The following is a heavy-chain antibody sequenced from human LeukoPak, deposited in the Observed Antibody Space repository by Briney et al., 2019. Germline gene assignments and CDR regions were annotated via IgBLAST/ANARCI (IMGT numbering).Heavy chain of an antibody. V-gene: IGHV4-59*01. CDR3: ASPLGGPGGSYGMDV. CDR2: IYYSGST. Sequence: PSETLSLTCTVSGGSISSYYWSWIRQPPGKGLEWIGYIYYSGSTNYNPSLKSRVTISVDTSKNQFSLKLSSVTAADTAVYYCASPLGGPGGSYGMDVWGQGTTVTVSS. D-gene: IGHD3-10*01. CDR1: GGSISSYY. J-gene: IGHJ6*02.